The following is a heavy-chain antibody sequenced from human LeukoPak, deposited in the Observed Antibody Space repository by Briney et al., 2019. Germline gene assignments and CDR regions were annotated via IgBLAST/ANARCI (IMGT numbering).Heavy chain of an antibody. D-gene: IGHD3-10*01. CDR1: GYTFTSYG. Sequence: GASVKVSCKASGYTFTSYGISWVRQAPGQGLEWMGWINADNGNTRYAQKLQGRVTMTTDTSTTTAYMDSRSLRADDTAVYYCARDADGSGTLLDYWGQGTLVTVSS. V-gene: IGHV1-18*01. CDR3: ARDADGSGTLLDY. CDR2: INADNGNT. J-gene: IGHJ4*02.